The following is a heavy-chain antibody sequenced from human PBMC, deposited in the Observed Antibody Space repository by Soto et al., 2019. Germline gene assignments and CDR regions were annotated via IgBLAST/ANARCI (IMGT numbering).Heavy chain of an antibody. CDR1: GGTFSSYT. D-gene: IGHD3-10*01. CDR2: IIPILGIA. V-gene: IGHV1-69*02. J-gene: IGHJ6*03. CDR3: ARGSHYYYYMDV. Sequence: SVKVSCKASGGTFSSYTISWVRQAPGQGLEWMGRIIPILGIANYAQKFQGRVTITADKSTSXXYMELSSLRSEDTAVYYCARGSHYYYYMDVWGKGTTVTVSS.